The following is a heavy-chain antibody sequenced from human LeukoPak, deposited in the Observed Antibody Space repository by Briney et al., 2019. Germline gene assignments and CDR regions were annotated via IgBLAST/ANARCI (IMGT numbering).Heavy chain of an antibody. V-gene: IGHV3-66*01. D-gene: IGHD2-15*01. Sequence: GSLRLSCAASGFTVSTNYMSWVRQAPGKGLEWVSIIYSGGSTYYADSVKGRFTISRDNSKNTLYLQMNSLRAEDTAVYYCARELVDDAFDIWGQGTMVTVSS. CDR2: IYSGGST. J-gene: IGHJ3*02. CDR1: GFTVSTNY. CDR3: ARELVDDAFDI.